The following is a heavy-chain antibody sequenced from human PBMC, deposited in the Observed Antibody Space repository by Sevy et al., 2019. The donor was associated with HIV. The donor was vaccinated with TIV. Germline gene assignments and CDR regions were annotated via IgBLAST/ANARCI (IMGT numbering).Heavy chain of an antibody. Sequence: AGSLRLSCAVSGFPVSSSYMNWVRQAPGKELEWVSVFYNGSKTDYADSVKGRFTMSRDNSKNTLYLQMNGLRAEDTAVYYCARDKNAYYYGLDVWGQGTTVTVSS. CDR2: FYNGSKT. V-gene: IGHV3-53*01. CDR3: ARDKNAYYYGLDV. J-gene: IGHJ6*02. CDR1: GFPVSSSY.